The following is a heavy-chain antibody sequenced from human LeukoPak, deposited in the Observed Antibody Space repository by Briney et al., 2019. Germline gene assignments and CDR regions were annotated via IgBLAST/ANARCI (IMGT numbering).Heavy chain of an antibody. CDR2: INRSGST. V-gene: IGHV4-34*01. CDR3: ARGVGYYDNCYFEL. CDR1: GGSFSGYY. D-gene: IGHD3-22*01. J-gene: IGHJ2*01. Sequence: SETLSLTCAVYGGSFSGYYWSWIRQPPGKGLEWIGEINRSGSTNYNPSLKSRVTISVDTSKNQFSLKLSSVTAADTAVYYCARGVGYYDNCYFELWGRGTLVTVSS.